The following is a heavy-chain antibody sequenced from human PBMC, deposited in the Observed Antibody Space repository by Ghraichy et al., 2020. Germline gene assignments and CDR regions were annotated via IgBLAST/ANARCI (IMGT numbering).Heavy chain of an antibody. Sequence: GESLNISCATSGFTFSTYTMGWVRQAPGKGLEWVSSISSSSGSIFYADSVKGRFTISRDNAKNSLYLQMNSLRDEDTAVYFCARKDFFDSGTYYIPFFDYWGRGTLVTVSS. CDR3: ARKDFFDSGTYYIPFFDY. J-gene: IGHJ4*02. CDR2: ISSSSGSI. CDR1: GFTFSTYT. D-gene: IGHD3-10*01. V-gene: IGHV3-48*02.